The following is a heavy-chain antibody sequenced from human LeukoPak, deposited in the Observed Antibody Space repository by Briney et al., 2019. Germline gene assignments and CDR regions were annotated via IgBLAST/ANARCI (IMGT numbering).Heavy chain of an antibody. J-gene: IGHJ3*02. CDR1: GGSISSYY. D-gene: IGHD5-18*01. CDR3: ARDGGYGYAMGAFDI. Sequence: SETLSLTCTVSGGSISSYYWSWIRQPPGKGLEWIGYIYYSGSTNYNPSLKSRATISVDTSKNQFSLKLNSVTAADTAVYYCARDGGYGYAMGAFDIWGQGTMVTVSS. CDR2: IYYSGST. V-gene: IGHV4-59*01.